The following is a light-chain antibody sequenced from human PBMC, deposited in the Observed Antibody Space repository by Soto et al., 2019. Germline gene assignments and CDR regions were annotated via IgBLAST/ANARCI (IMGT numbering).Light chain of an antibody. CDR2: DVS. J-gene: IGLJ3*02. CDR3: CSYAGSYTWV. Sequence: QSALTQPRSVSGSPGQSVTISCTGTSSDVGGYKYVSWYQQHPGKAPKLMIYDVSKRPSGVPDRFSGSKSGNTASLTISGLQAGDEADYYCCSYAGSYTWVFGGGTKLTVL. V-gene: IGLV2-11*01. CDR1: SSDVGGYKY.